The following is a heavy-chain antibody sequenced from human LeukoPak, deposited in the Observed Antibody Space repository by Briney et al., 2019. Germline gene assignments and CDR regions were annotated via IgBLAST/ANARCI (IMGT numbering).Heavy chain of an antibody. CDR3: ARYNILTASDY. Sequence: SETLSLTCTVSGGSIGSYYWRWIRQPPGKGLEWIGYIYYSGSTKYNTSLTSRVTISVDTSKNQFSLKLTSVTAADTAVYYCARYNILTASDYWGQGILVTVSS. D-gene: IGHD3-9*01. J-gene: IGHJ4*02. CDR1: GGSIGSYY. CDR2: IYYSGST. V-gene: IGHV4-59*01.